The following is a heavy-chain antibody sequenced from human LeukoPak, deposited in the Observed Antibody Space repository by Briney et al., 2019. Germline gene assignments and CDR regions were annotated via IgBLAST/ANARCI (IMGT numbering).Heavy chain of an antibody. J-gene: IGHJ4*02. Sequence: SETLSLTCSVSNGSVKNYYWTWIRQPPGQGLEWIGNFLYSGTTTYRASLDSRLIISVDNSKNTVSLRLFSVTAADTAVYYCATLVYSGSRYHFDTWGQGTLVTVSS. V-gene: IGHV4-59*02. CDR1: NGSVKNYY. D-gene: IGHD1-26*01. CDR3: ATLVYSGSRYHFDT. CDR2: FLYSGTT.